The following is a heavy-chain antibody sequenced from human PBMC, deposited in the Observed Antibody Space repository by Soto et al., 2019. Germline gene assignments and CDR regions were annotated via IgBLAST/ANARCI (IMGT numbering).Heavy chain of an antibody. V-gene: IGHV1-3*01. D-gene: IGHD3-16*01. Sequence: QIQLMQSGAEVKKPGASVKVSCKASGYNFTIYGIHWVRQAPGQNLEWSGWINAGNVNTKYSEKFQGRVTITRDTSVSTAYLALSSLRSEDTAVYYCATAPNASLAYYHHYYYGMDDWGPGTTVTVSS. CDR1: GYNFTIYG. J-gene: IGHJ6*02. CDR2: INAGNVNT. CDR3: ATAPNASLAYYHHYYYGMDD.